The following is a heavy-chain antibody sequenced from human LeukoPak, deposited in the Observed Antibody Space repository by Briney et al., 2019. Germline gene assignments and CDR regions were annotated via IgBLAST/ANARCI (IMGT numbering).Heavy chain of an antibody. CDR1: GGSITRGGYY. Sequence: SQTLSLTCTVSGGSITRGGYYWTWIRQHPGKGPEWIGYIYHSGSAYYNPSLKSRVTISVDTSKNQFSLKLTSVTAADTAVYFCARAEGLSTSSSYFFDYWGQGVLVTVSS. V-gene: IGHV4-31*03. J-gene: IGHJ4*02. CDR2: IYHSGSA. D-gene: IGHD6-6*01. CDR3: ARAEGLSTSSSYFFDY.